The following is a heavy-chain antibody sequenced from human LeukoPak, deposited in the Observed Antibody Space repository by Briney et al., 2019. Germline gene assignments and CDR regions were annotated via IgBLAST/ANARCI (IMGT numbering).Heavy chain of an antibody. CDR3: ARSHDSSGFAFDI. Sequence: SVKVSCKASGGTFSSYAISWVRQAPGQGLEWMGGIIPIFGTANYAQKFQGTVTITTDESTSTAYMELSSLGSEDTAVYYCARSHDSSGFAFDIWGQGTMVTVSS. J-gene: IGHJ3*02. D-gene: IGHD3-22*01. CDR1: GGTFSSYA. CDR2: IIPIFGTA. V-gene: IGHV1-69*05.